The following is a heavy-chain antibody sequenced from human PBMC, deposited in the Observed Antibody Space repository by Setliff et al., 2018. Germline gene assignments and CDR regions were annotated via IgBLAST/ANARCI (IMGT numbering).Heavy chain of an antibody. V-gene: IGHV1-46*01. D-gene: IGHD6-13*01. CDR1: GYTLSRHY. J-gene: IGHJ4*02. CDR3: AGAGVAAADRKGLLEY. CDR2: INPGGGSA. Sequence: ASVKVSCKATGYTLSRHYMHWARQAPGQGLEWMGIINPGGGSASIVQKFQGRVTMTSDTSTSTVYMEFTGLTSEDTAVYYCAGAGVAAADRKGLLEYWGQGTLVTVSS.